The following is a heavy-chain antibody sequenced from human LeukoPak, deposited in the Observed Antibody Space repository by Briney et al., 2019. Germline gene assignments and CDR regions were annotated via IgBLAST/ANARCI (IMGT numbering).Heavy chain of an antibody. CDR1: GFTFSGYA. D-gene: IGHD3-9*01. CDR2: ISGSGGST. CDR3: AKGTYYEILTGYPPYYFDY. V-gene: IGHV3-23*01. J-gene: IGHJ4*02. Sequence: GGSLRLSCAASGFTFSGYAMSWVRQAPGKGLEWVSGISGSGGSTYYADSVKGRFTISRDNSKNTLYLQMNSLRAEDTAVYYCAKGTYYEILTGYPPYYFDYWGQGTLVTVSS.